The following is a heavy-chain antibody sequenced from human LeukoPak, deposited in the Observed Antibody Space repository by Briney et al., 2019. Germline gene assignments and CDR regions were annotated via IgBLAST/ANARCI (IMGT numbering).Heavy chain of an antibody. V-gene: IGHV3-7*01. J-gene: IGHJ4*02. Sequence: GGSLRLSCEASGFTFSNYWMNWFRRAPGKGREWVAIIKKDGSEKYYVDSVKGRFTISRDNAKNSLYLQMNSLRADDTAVYFCAGGAGFPIDYWGQGALVTVSS. D-gene: IGHD2/OR15-2a*01. CDR1: GFTFSNYW. CDR2: IKKDGSEK. CDR3: AGGAGFPIDY.